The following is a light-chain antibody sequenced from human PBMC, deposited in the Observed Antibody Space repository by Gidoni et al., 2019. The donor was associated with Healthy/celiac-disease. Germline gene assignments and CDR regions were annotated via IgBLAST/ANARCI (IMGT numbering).Light chain of an antibody. CDR2: DAS. Sequence: DIQMPQSPSSLSASVGDRVTIPCQASQAISNYLNWYQQKPGKAPKLLIYDASNLERGVPSRFSGSGSGTDFTFTISSLQPEDIATYYCQQYDNHPITFGQGTRLEIK. J-gene: IGKJ5*01. CDR1: QAISNY. V-gene: IGKV1-33*01. CDR3: QQYDNHPIT.